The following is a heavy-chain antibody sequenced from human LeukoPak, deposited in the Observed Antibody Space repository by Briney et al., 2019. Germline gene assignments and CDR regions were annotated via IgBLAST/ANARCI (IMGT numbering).Heavy chain of an antibody. J-gene: IGHJ6*02. CDR3: ARELIAVARKGMDV. CDR1: GFTFSSYS. CDR2: ISSSSSYI. D-gene: IGHD6-19*01. Sequence: GGSLRLSCATSGFTFSSYSMNWVRQAPGKGLEWVSSISSSSSYIYYADSVKGRFTISRDNAKNSLYLQMNSLRAEDTAVYYCARELIAVARKGMDVWGQGTTVTVSS. V-gene: IGHV3-21*01.